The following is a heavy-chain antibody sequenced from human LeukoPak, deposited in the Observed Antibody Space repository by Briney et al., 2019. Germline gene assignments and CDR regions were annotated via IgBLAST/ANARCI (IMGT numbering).Heavy chain of an antibody. Sequence: SETLSLTCTVSGGSISSYYWSWIRQPPGKGLEWIGYIYYSGSTNYNPSLKSRVTISVDTSKNQFSLKLSSVTAADTAVYYCARELWFGGYYMDVWGKGTTVTISS. J-gene: IGHJ6*03. CDR1: GGSISSYY. D-gene: IGHD3-10*01. V-gene: IGHV4-59*01. CDR2: IYYSGST. CDR3: ARELWFGGYYMDV.